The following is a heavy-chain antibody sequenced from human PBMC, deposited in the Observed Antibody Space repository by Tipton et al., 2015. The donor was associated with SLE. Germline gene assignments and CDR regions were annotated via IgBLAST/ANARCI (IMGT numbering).Heavy chain of an antibody. CDR2: ISAYNGNT. CDR3: ARVRSKQQLVPYYFDY. J-gene: IGHJ4*02. CDR1: GYTFTSYG. D-gene: IGHD6-13*01. V-gene: IGHV1-18*01. Sequence: QVQLVQSGAEVKKPGASVKVSCKASGYTFTSYGISWVRQAPGQGLEWMGWISAYNGNTNYAQTLQGSVTMTTDTSTSTAYMELSSLRSDDTAVYYCARVRSKQQLVPYYFDYLGPGTLVTGFS.